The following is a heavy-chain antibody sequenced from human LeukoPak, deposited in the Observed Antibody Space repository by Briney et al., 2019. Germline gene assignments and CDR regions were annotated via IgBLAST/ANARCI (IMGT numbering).Heavy chain of an antibody. V-gene: IGHV3-30*01. Sequence: GRSLRLSCAASGFTFSSYAMHWVRQAPGKGLEWVAVISYDGSNKYYADSVKGRFTISRDNSKNTLYLQMNSLRAEDTAVYYCARDVAGSGSLWGQGTLITVSS. D-gene: IGHD3-10*01. CDR3: ARDVAGSGSL. CDR1: GFTFSSYA. CDR2: ISYDGSNK. J-gene: IGHJ4*02.